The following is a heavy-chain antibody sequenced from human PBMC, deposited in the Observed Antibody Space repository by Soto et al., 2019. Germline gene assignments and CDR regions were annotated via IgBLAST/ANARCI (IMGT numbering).Heavy chain of an antibody. CDR1: GGTFSTYA. J-gene: IGHJ4*02. D-gene: IGHD3-22*01. V-gene: IGHV1-69*01. CDR2: IIPIFGTA. Sequence: QVQLVQSGAEVKKPGSSVKVSCKASGGTFSTYAISWVRQAPGQGLEWMGGIIPIFGTANYAQKFQGRVTITADESTSTAYMELSSLRSEDTAVYYCASYTYYYDSSGPIRVWDYWGQGTLVTVSS. CDR3: ASYTYYYDSSGPIRVWDY.